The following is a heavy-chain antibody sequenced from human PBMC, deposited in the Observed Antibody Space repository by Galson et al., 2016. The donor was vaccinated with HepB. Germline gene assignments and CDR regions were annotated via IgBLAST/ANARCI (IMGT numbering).Heavy chain of an antibody. CDR1: GFTFRSYW. CDR3: ARRVGRAWFDP. CDR2: IKQDGSQK. J-gene: IGHJ5*02. D-gene: IGHD2-2*01. V-gene: IGHV3-7*01. Sequence: SLRLSCAATGFTFRSYWMSWVRQAPGKGLEWVATIKQDGSQKYYVDSVKGRFTISRDNAKNPLSLQMNSLRAEDTALYYCARRVGRAWFDPWGQGTLVTVSS.